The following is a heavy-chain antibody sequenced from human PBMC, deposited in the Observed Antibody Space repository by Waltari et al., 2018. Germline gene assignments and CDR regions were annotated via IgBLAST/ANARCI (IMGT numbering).Heavy chain of an antibody. Sequence: QVQLQQSGPGQVKPSETLSLTCAVSGGSVRRGYYSGWIRQPLGEGLEWIGSVSHSGSTYYNPSLKSRVTISIHMSKHQFSLELRSVTAADTAVYFCASDLGGTAVATDAFDIWGQGTMVIVSS. CDR2: VSHSGST. D-gene: IGHD6-19*01. CDR3: ASDLGGTAVATDAFDI. V-gene: IGHV4-38-2*01. CDR1: GGSVRRGYY. J-gene: IGHJ3*02.